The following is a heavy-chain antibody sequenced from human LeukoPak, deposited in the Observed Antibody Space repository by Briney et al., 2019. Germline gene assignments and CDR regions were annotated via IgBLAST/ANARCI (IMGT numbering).Heavy chain of an antibody. CDR1: GGSISSSSYY. J-gene: IGHJ5*02. V-gene: IGHV4-39*07. Sequence: SETLSLTCTVSGGSISSSSYYWGWIRQPPGKGLEWIGEINHSGSTNYNPSLKSRVTISVDTSKNQFSLKLSSVTAADTAVYYCARGRYCSGGSCYLPNWFDPWGQGTLVTVSS. CDR2: INHSGST. CDR3: ARGRYCSGGSCYLPNWFDP. D-gene: IGHD2-15*01.